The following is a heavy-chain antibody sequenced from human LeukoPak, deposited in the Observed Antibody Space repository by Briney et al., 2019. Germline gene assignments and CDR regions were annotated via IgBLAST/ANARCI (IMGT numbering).Heavy chain of an antibody. CDR1: GGSFSGYY. J-gene: IGHJ5*02. CDR2: IDHSGST. CDR3: ARGHYSGSDPLHWFDP. Sequence: PSETLSLTCAVYGGSFSGYYWSWIRQPPGKGLEWIGEIDHSGSTNYNPSLKSRVTISVDTSKNQFSLKLSSVTAADTAVYYCARGHYSGSDPLHWFDPWGQGTLVTVTS. V-gene: IGHV4-34*01. D-gene: IGHD1-26*01.